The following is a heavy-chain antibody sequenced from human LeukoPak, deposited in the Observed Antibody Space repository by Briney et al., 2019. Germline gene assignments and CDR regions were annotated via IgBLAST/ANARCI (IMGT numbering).Heavy chain of an antibody. Sequence: GGSLRLSCAASGFTFGDFAMYWVRQAPGKGLEWVAVISYDGSNKYFADSVKGRFTISRDNSRSTLSLQMNSLRVEDTAVYFCVRGHHLAGPFDYWGQGTLVTVSP. CDR2: ISYDGSNK. CDR1: GFTFGDFA. V-gene: IGHV3-30-3*01. J-gene: IGHJ4*02. D-gene: IGHD1-1*01. CDR3: VRGHHLAGPFDY.